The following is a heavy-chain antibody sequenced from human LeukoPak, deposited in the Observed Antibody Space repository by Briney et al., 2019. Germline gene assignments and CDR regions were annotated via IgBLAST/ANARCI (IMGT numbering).Heavy chain of an antibody. J-gene: IGHJ6*02. V-gene: IGHV3-30*18. D-gene: IGHD2-21*01. CDR3: AEDHFVQKKKAYGMDV. Sequence: GGSLRLSCAASGFTFSSYGMHWVRQAPGKGLEWVAVISYDGSNKYYADSVKGRFTISRDNSKNTLYLQMNSLRAEDTAVYYCAEDHFVQKKKAYGMDVWGQGTTVTVSS. CDR2: ISYDGSNK. CDR1: GFTFSSYG.